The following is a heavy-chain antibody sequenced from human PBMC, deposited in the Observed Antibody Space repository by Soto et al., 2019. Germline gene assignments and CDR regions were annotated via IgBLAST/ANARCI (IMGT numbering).Heavy chain of an antibody. Sequence: SETLSLTCAVDGGSFSGNYWIWIRQPPEKGLEWIGEINHSGSSNYNPSLTSRVIISVDRSKNQYSRRLNSVTAADTAMYYGARGSVPFRVVFGYWGEGTQVIV. CDR3: ARGSVPFRVVFGY. V-gene: IGHV4-34*01. CDR1: GGSFSGNY. J-gene: IGHJ4*02. D-gene: IGHD3-3*01. CDR2: INHSGSS.